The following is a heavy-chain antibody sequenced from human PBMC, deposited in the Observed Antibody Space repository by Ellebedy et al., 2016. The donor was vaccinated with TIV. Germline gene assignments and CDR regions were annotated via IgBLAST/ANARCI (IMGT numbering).Heavy chain of an antibody. V-gene: IGHV5-10-1*01. CDR1: GYSFTNYW. Sequence: GESLKISCNVSGYSFTNYWISWVRQMPGKGLEWLGKIDPSDSYTRYRPSFQGHITMSTDKSISVAYLQWSSLQASDTALYYCARHLGSGGDFDYWGQGTLLTVSS. J-gene: IGHJ4*02. CDR2: IDPSDSYT. D-gene: IGHD3-10*01. CDR3: ARHLGSGGDFDY.